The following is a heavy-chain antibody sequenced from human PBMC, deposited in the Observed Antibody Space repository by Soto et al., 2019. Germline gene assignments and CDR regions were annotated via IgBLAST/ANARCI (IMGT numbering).Heavy chain of an antibody. CDR2: INQDGSGK. D-gene: IGHD6-13*01. J-gene: IGHJ6*02. CDR3: ARWGIRGNGMDV. Sequence: EVQLVESGGDLVQPGGSLRLPCAASIFTFSNYWMSWVRQAPGKGLEWVAKINQDGSGKYYVDSVKGRFTISRDNAKNSLYLQMNSLRVEDTAVYYCARWGIRGNGMDVWGQGTTVTVSS. V-gene: IGHV3-7*01. CDR1: IFTFSNYW.